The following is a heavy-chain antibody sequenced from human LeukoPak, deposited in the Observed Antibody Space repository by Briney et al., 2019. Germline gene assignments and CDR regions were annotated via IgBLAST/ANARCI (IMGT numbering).Heavy chain of an antibody. V-gene: IGHV1-8*01. Sequence: ASVKVSCKASGYTLTSYDINWVRQATGQGLEWMGWMNPNSGNTGYAQKFQGRVTMTRNTSISTAYMELSSLRSEDTAVYYCARPSTGDRVSAFDIWGQGTMVTVSS. D-gene: IGHD7-27*01. J-gene: IGHJ3*02. CDR1: GYTLTSYD. CDR2: MNPNSGNT. CDR3: ARPSTGDRVSAFDI.